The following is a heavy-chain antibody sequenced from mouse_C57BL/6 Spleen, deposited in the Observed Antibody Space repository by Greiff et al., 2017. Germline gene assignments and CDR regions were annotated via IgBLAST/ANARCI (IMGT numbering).Heavy chain of an antibody. D-gene: IGHD2-1*01. Sequence: VQLKESGGGLVKPGGSLKLSCAASGFTFSDYGMHWVRQAPEKGLEWVAYISSGSSTIYYADTVKGRFTISRDNAKNTLSLQMTSLRSEDTAMYYCAREYYGNYYYYAMDYWGQGTSVTVSS. CDR2: ISSGSSTI. V-gene: IGHV5-17*01. J-gene: IGHJ4*01. CDR3: AREYYGNYYYYAMDY. CDR1: GFTFSDYG.